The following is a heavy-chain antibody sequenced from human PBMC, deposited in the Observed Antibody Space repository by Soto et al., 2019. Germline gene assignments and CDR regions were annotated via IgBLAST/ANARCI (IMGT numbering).Heavy chain of an antibody. CDR2: IYYSGST. CDR1: GGSISSYY. J-gene: IGHJ4*02. Sequence: SETLSLTCTVSGGSISSYYWSWIRQPPGKGLEWIGYIYYSGSTNYNPSLRSRITISVDTSRNHLSLKMNSVTAADSAVYYCARERDNFTDSLGQGTLVNVSS. V-gene: IGHV4-59*01. D-gene: IGHD1-1*01. CDR3: ARERDNFTDS.